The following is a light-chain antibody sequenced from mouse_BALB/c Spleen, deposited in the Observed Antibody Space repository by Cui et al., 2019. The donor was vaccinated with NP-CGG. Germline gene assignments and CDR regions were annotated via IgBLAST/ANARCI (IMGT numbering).Light chain of an antibody. CDR1: TGAVTTSNY. Sequence: QALAIQESPLTTSPGETVTLTCRSSTGAVTTSNYANWVQEKPDHLFTGLIGGTNNRAPGVPARFSGSLIGDKAALTITGAQTEDEAIYFCALWYSNHWVFGGGTKLTVL. J-gene: IGLJ1*01. CDR2: GTN. V-gene: IGLV1*01. CDR3: ALWYSNHWV.